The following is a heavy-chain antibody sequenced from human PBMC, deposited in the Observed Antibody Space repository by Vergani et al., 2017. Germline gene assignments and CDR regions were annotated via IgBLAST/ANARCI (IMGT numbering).Heavy chain of an antibody. CDR3: AKDSRGYFYYFMDV. CDR1: GFTFDDYA. Sequence: EVQLVESGGGLVQPGRSLRLSCAASGFTFDDYAMHWVRQAPGKGLEWVSGISWNSGNICYADSVKGRFTISRDNAKNSLYLQMNSLRAEDTAFYYCAKDSRGYFYYFMDVWGKGTTVTVSS. J-gene: IGHJ6*03. V-gene: IGHV3-9*01. CDR2: ISWNSGNI.